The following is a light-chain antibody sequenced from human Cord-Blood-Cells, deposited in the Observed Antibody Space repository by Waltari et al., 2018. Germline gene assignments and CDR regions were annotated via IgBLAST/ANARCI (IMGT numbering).Light chain of an antibody. CDR1: SSDGGGTNY. CDR3: CSYAGSYTYV. J-gene: IGLJ1*01. V-gene: IGLV2-11*01. CDR2: DVS. Sequence: QSALTQTRSVSGSPGQSATISCTGTSSDGGGTNYVSWYQQHPGKAPKLIYDVSKRPSGVPDRFSGAKSGNTASLTISGLQAEDEADYYCCSYAGSYTYVFGTGTKVTVL.